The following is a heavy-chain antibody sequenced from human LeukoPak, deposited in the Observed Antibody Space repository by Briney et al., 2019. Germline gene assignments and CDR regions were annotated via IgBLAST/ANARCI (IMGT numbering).Heavy chain of an antibody. CDR3: ARDMIKVTRWFGESYPNYYGMDV. J-gene: IGHJ6*02. CDR2: IYSGGST. Sequence: QPGGSLRLSCAASGFTVSSNYMSWVRQAPGKGLEWVSVIYSGGSTYYADSVKGRFTISRDNSKNTLYLQMNSLRAEDTAVYYCARDMIKVTRWFGESYPNYYGMDVWGQGTTVTVSS. V-gene: IGHV3-66*01. D-gene: IGHD3-10*01. CDR1: GFTVSSNY.